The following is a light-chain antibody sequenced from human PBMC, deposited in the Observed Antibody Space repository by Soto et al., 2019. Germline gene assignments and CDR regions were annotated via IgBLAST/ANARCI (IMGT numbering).Light chain of an antibody. CDR1: QSVSSN. Sequence: EIVMTQSPATLSVSPGERATLSCRASQSVSSNLAWYQQKPGQAPRLLIYGASTRATGIPVRFSGSGAGTDFTLTISSLQSEDFAVYYCQQYTNWPPITFGQGTRLEI. CDR3: QQYTNWPPIT. J-gene: IGKJ5*01. V-gene: IGKV3-15*01. CDR2: GAS.